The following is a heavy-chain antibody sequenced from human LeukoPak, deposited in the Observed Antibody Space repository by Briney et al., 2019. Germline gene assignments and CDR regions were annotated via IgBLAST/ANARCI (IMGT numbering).Heavy chain of an antibody. CDR3: ARGREAVAGSIKYYYGMDV. CDR2: INPNSGGT. D-gene: IGHD6-19*01. CDR1: GYTFTGYY. J-gene: IGHJ6*02. Sequence: ASVKVSCKASGYTFTGYYMHWVRQAPGQGLEWMGWINPNSGGTNYAQKLQGRVTMTTDTSTSTAYMELRSLRSDDTAVYYCARGREAVAGSIKYYYGMDVWGQGTTVTVSS. V-gene: IGHV1-2*02.